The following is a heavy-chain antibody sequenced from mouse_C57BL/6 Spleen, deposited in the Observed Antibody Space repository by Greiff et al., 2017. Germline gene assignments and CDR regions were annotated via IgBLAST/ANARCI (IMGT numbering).Heavy chain of an antibody. Sequence: QVQLQQPGTELVKPGASVKLSCKASGYTFTSYWMHWVKQRPGQGLEWIGNINPSNGGTNYNEKFKSKATLTVDKSSSTAYMQLSSLTSEDSAVYYCARSDTTVVEDYFASWRQGATLTVSS. D-gene: IGHD1-1*01. V-gene: IGHV1-53*01. CDR2: INPSNGGT. J-gene: IGHJ2*01. CDR1: GYTFTSYW. CDR3: ARSDTTVVEDYFAS.